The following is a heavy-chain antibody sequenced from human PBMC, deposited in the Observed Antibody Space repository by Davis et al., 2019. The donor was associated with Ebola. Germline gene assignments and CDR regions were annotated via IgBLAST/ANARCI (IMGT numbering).Heavy chain of an antibody. CDR1: GFIFSSYS. D-gene: IGHD3-22*01. CDR2: ISSRSYYI. V-gene: IGHV3-21*01. J-gene: IGHJ3*02. Sequence: GESLKISCAASGFIFSSYSMNWGRQAPGKGLEWVSSISSRSYYIYYSDSLKGRFTISRDNARNSVYLQMNSLRAEDTAVYYCARGGYYDSSGYSHDAFDIWGQGTMVTVSS. CDR3: ARGGYYDSSGYSHDAFDI.